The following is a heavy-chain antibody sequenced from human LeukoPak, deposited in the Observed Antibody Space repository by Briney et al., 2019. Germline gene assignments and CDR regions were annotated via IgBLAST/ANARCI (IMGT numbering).Heavy chain of an antibody. J-gene: IGHJ4*02. Sequence: GGSLRLSCAASGFTFSSYWMHWVRQAPGKGLVWVSRINSDGSSTSYADSVKGRFTISRDDAKNTLYLQMNSLRAEDTAVYYCARVLDSGSAIDYWGQGTLVTVSS. CDR1: GFTFSSYW. V-gene: IGHV3-74*01. CDR2: INSDGSST. D-gene: IGHD1-26*01. CDR3: ARVLDSGSAIDY.